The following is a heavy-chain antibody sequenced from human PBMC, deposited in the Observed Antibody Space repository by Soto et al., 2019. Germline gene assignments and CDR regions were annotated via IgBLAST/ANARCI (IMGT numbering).Heavy chain of an antibody. D-gene: IGHD2-15*01. CDR3: AREGEYCIGGSCNFGWFDP. Sequence: EVQLVESGGGLVKPGGSLRLSCAASGFTFSSYSMNWVRQAPGKGLEWVSSISSSSSYIYYADSVKGRFTISRDNAKNSLYLQMNSLRAEDTAVYYCAREGEYCIGGSCNFGWFDPWGKGTLVTVSS. CDR2: ISSSSSYI. J-gene: IGHJ5*02. V-gene: IGHV3-21*01. CDR1: GFTFSSYS.